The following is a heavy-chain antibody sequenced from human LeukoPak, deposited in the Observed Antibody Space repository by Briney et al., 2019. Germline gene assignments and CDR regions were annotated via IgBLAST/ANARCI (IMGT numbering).Heavy chain of an antibody. V-gene: IGHV4-59*01. CDR2: IYNSGSTSYHSGNT. J-gene: IGHJ3*01. CDR1: VDSITSSC. D-gene: IGHD3-22*01. CDR3: ARDSSGLDAFDV. Sequence: SETLSLTCTVSVDSITSSCWSWIRQPPGKGLEWIGCIYNSGSTSYHSGNTKFNPSLKSRVTLSVDTSKNQFSLKLTSVTAADTAVYYCARDSSGLDAFDVWGPGTMVTVSS.